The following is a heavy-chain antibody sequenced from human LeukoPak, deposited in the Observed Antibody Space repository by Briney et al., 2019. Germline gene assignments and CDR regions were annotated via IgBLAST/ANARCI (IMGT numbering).Heavy chain of an antibody. V-gene: IGHV3-74*01. CDR1: GFTFSNYW. CDR3: ARVYSTGPDAFDI. D-gene: IGHD6-19*01. J-gene: IGHJ3*02. Sequence: GGSLRLSCAASGFTFSNYWMHWVRQTPGKGLVWVSRINSDGSSTSYADSVKGRFTISRDNAENTLYLQMNSLRAEDTAVYYCARVYSTGPDAFDIWGHGTMVTVSS. CDR2: INSDGSST.